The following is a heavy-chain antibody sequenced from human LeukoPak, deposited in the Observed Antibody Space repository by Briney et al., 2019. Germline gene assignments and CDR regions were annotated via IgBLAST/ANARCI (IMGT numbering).Heavy chain of an antibody. CDR1: GFTFSSYA. CDR2: ISGSGGST. D-gene: IGHD2-15*01. V-gene: IGHV3-23*01. CDR3: ANVPATDYYYYGMDV. J-gene: IGHJ6*02. Sequence: GGSLRLSCAASGFTFSSYAMSWVRQAPGKGLEWVSAISGSGGSTYYADSVKGRFTIPRDNSKNTLYPQMNSLRAEDRAVYYCANVPATDYYYYGMDVWGQGTTVTVSS.